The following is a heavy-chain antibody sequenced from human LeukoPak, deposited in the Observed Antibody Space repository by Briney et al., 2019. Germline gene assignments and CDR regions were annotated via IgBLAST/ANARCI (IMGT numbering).Heavy chain of an antibody. D-gene: IGHD2-2*01. Sequence: SVKVSCKASGGTFSSYAISWVRQAPGQGLEWMGGIIPIFGTANYAQKFQGRVTITADESTSTAYMELSSLRSEDTAVYYCARGPAASYYYYYYMDVWGKGTTVTVSS. CDR1: GGTFSSYA. CDR2: IIPIFGTA. CDR3: ARGPAASYYYYYYMDV. V-gene: IGHV1-69*01. J-gene: IGHJ6*03.